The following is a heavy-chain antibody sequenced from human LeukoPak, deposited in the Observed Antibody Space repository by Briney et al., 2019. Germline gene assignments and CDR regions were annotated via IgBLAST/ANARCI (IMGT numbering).Heavy chain of an antibody. V-gene: IGHV3-30*02. CDR1: GFTFSSYG. CDR3: ASSYYSGSGSYRYMDY. D-gene: IGHD3-10*01. J-gene: IGHJ4*02. CDR2: IRYDGSNK. Sequence: GGSLRLSCAASGFTFSSYGMHWVRQAPGKGLEWVAFIRYDGSNKYYADSVKGRFTISRDNSKNTLYLQMNSLRADDTAVYYCASSYYSGSGSYRYMDYWGQGTLVTVSS.